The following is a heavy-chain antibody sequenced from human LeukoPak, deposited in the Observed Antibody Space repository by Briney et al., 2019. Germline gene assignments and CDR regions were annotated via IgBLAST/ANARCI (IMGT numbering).Heavy chain of an antibody. Sequence: GGSLRLSCVASGLTVSNHWMSWVRQAPGKGLEWVANIREERGQEYYVDSVKGRFTISRDNSKNTLYLQMNSLRAEDTAVYYCARDSSDTAMVNYYYYYGMDVWGQGTTVTVSS. D-gene: IGHD5-18*01. CDR1: GLTVSNHW. CDR2: IREERGQE. J-gene: IGHJ6*02. V-gene: IGHV3-7*01. CDR3: ARDSSDTAMVNYYYYYGMDV.